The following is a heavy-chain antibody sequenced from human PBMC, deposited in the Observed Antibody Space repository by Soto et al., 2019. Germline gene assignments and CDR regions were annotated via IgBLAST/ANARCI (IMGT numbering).Heavy chain of an antibody. CDR1: GYTFTGYY. D-gene: IGHD1-1*01. Sequence: QVQLEQSGAEVKKPGASVKVSCKASGYTFTGYYIHWVRQAPGQGLEWMGWINTYTGSTNYAQKFKGWVTLTRDTSISTAYMEMNRLTSDDTALYYCAREEQLGYYGMDVWGQGTTVTVSS. CDR2: INTYTGST. V-gene: IGHV1-2*04. J-gene: IGHJ6*02. CDR3: AREEQLGYYGMDV.